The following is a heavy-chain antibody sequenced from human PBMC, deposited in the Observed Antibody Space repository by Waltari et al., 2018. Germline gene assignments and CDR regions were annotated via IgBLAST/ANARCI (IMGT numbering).Heavy chain of an antibody. V-gene: IGHV4-39*01. CDR2: NYYSGST. D-gene: IGHD3-3*01. Sequence: QLQLQESGPGLVKPSETLSLTCTVSGGSISSSSYYWGWIRQPPGKGLEWIGVNYYSGSTTYNPSLKSRVTISVDTTKNQFSLKLSSVTAADTAVYYCARGVVVENRYYDSHWFDPWGQGTLVTVSS. J-gene: IGHJ5*02. CDR1: GGSISSSSYY. CDR3: ARGVVVENRYYDSHWFDP.